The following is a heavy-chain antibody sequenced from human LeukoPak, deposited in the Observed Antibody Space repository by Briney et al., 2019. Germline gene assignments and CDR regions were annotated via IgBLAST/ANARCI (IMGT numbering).Heavy chain of an antibody. J-gene: IGHJ4*02. V-gene: IGHV3-48*01. D-gene: IGHD3-22*01. CDR3: ARGSTYYESSGRVPFDY. CDR2: ISGSSGII. CDR1: GFTFNTYT. Sequence: GGSPRLSCAASGFTFNTYTMNWVRQAPGRGLEWVSYISGSSGIIDYADSVRGRFTISRDNAKNSLYLQMNSLRAEDTAVYYCARGSTYYESSGRVPFDYWGQGTLVTVSS.